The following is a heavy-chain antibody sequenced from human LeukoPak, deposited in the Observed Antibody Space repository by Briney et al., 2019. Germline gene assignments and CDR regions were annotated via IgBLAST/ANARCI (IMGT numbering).Heavy chain of an antibody. CDR3: ARDFTI. V-gene: IGHV3-30-3*01. D-gene: IGHD2-2*01. J-gene: IGHJ4*02. CDR2: ISFDGSNK. Sequence: GGSLRLSCVASGFTFSNFAMHWVRQAPGKGLEWVTLISFDGSNKYYADSVKGRFTVSRDNFKNTLYLQMNSLRAEDTAVYYCARDFTIWGQGTLVTVSS. CDR1: GFTFSNFA.